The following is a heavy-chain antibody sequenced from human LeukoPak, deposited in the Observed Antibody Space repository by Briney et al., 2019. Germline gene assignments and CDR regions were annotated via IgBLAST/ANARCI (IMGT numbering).Heavy chain of an antibody. V-gene: IGHV3-23*01. J-gene: IGHJ4*02. Sequence: GGSLRLSCAASGFTFSSYAMSWVRQAPGKGLEWVSAISGSGGSTYYADSVKGRFTISRDNSKNTLYLQMNSLRAEDTAVYYCAXVGVVVPNISGYWGQGTLVTVSS. CDR2: ISGSGGST. D-gene: IGHD2-2*01. CDR3: AXVGVVVPNISGY. CDR1: GFTFSSYA.